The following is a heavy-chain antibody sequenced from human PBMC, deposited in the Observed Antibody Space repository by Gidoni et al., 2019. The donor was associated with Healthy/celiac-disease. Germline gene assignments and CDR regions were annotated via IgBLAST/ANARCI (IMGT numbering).Heavy chain of an antibody. V-gene: IGHV3-7*03. D-gene: IGHD2-2*01. CDR3: ARERLVPATPYYYYYYMDV. CDR2: IKQDGREK. J-gene: IGHJ6*03. Sequence: EVQLVVSGGGLVPPGGSLRLSCAASGFTFSSYWMSWVRQAPGKGREWVANIKQDGREKYYVDSVKGRFTISRDNAKNSLYLQMNSLSAEDTAVYYCARERLVPATPYYYYYYMDVWGKGTTVTVSS. CDR1: GFTFSSYW.